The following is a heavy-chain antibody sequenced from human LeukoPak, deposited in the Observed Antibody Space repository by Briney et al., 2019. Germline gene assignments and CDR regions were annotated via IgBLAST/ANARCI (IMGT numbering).Heavy chain of an antibody. CDR3: ARQLTASYEHDF. Sequence: PSETLSLPCTVSGGSINNINYYWSWIRQHPGQGLEWIGYIHYSGRTFYNPSLKSRLTISVDTSNNQFSLKLPSVTAADTAVYYCARQLTASYEHDFWGQGTLVTVSS. J-gene: IGHJ4*02. CDR1: GGSINNINYY. V-gene: IGHV4-31*03. CDR2: IHYSGRT. D-gene: IGHD1-26*01.